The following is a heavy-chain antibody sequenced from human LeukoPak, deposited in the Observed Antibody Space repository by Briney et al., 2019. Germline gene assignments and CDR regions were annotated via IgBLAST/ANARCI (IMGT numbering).Heavy chain of an antibody. CDR3: ARTLRLGTPRAFDI. J-gene: IGHJ3*02. Sequence: PGGSLRLSCEASGFFFGTFAMNWVRQAPGKGLEWVSVISGSGGSTHYVDSAKGRFTISRDNSKNTLYLQMNSLRVEDTALYYCARTLRLGTPRAFDIWGRGTMVTVSS. D-gene: IGHD1-14*01. CDR1: GFFFGTFA. CDR2: ISGSGGST. V-gene: IGHV3-23*01.